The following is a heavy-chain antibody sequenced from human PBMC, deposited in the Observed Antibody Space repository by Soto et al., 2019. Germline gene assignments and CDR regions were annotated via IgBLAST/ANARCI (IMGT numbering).Heavy chain of an antibody. J-gene: IGHJ3*02. D-gene: IGHD6-19*01. V-gene: IGHV4-4*02. CDR2: IYHRGST. Sequence: QVQLQESGPGLVKPSGTLSLTCAVSGGSISSSNWWSWVRQPPGKGLEWIGEIYHRGSTNYNPSLKMRGTISVDESKNQCSLKRSSVTAADTAVYYCAAPGPYRSSGWQPDAFDIWGQGTMVTVSS. CDR1: GGSISSSNW. CDR3: AAPGPYRSSGWQPDAFDI.